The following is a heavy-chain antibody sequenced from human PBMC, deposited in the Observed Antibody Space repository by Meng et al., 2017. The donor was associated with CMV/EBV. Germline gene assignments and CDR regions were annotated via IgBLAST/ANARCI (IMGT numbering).Heavy chain of an antibody. CDR2: IYCSGST. CDR3: ARVSGYCGGDCPQVWFDP. V-gene: IGHV4-30-4*01. D-gene: IGHD2-21*01. Sequence: SRSGEYYWRWSRQPPGKGLEGIGYIYCSGSTYYNPSLKSRVTIPVDTSKNQFSPKLSSVTAADTAVYYCARVSGYCGGDCPQVWFDPWGQGTLVTVSS. CDR1: SRSGEYY. J-gene: IGHJ5*02.